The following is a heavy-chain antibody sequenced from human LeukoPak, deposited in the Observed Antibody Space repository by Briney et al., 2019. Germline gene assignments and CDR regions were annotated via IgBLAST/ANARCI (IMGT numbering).Heavy chain of an antibody. CDR3: ARLVAARPYYYYMDV. V-gene: IGHV3-21*01. J-gene: IGHJ6*03. CDR2: ISSSSSYI. D-gene: IGHD6-6*01. CDR1: GFTFSSYA. Sequence: GGSLRLSCAASGFTFSSYAMHWVRQAPGKGLEWVSSISSSSSYIYYADSVKGRFTISRDNAKNSLYLQMNSLRAEDTAVYYCARLVAARPYYYYMDVWGKGTTVTVSS.